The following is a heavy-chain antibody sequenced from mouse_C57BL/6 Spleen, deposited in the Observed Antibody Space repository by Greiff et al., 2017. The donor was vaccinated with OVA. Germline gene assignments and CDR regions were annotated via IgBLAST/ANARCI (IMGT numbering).Heavy chain of an antibody. J-gene: IGHJ4*01. V-gene: IGHV5-9-1*02. CDR3: TRDRLPYAMDY. D-gene: IGHD5-5*01. Sequence: EVKLVESGEGLVKPGGSLKLSCAASGFTFSSYAMSWVRQTPEKRLVWVAYISSGGDYIYIADTVKGRFTISRDNARNTLYLQMSSLKAEDTAMYYCTRDRLPYAMDYWGQGTSVTVSS. CDR2: ISSGGDYI. CDR1: GFTFSSYA.